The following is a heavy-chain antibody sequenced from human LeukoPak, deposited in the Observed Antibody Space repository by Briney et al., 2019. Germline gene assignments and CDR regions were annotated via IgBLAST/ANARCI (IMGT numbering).Heavy chain of an antibody. J-gene: IGHJ4*02. D-gene: IGHD6-13*01. Sequence: ASVTVSYMASGYSFTGYYMLWVRPAPGQGLEGMGWINPKSGGTNYAQKFQSRVTMTRDTTISTTYMELSRLRSDDTAVYYCAGDGGLAAAGRFDYWGQGTLVTVSS. CDR2: INPKSGGT. CDR3: AGDGGLAAAGRFDY. CDR1: GYSFTGYY. V-gene: IGHV1-2*02.